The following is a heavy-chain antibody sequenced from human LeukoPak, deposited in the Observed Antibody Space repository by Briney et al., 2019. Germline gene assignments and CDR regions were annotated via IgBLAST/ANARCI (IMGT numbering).Heavy chain of an antibody. CDR3: ASRGYYDSSGYPSNAFDI. CDR1: GYSFTSYW. CDR2: IYPGDSDT. J-gene: IGHJ3*02. D-gene: IGHD3-22*01. V-gene: IGHV5-51*01. Sequence: GESLKISCKGSGYSFTSYWIGWVRQMPGKGLERMGIIYPGDSDTRYSPSFQGQVTISADKSISTAYLQWSSLKASDTAMYYCASRGYYDSSGYPSNAFDIWGQGTMVTVSS.